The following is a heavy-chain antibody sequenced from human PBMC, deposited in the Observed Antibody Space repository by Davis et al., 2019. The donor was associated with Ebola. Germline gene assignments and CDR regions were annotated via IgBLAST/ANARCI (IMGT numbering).Heavy chain of an antibody. CDR1: GFTFSSYG. D-gene: IGHD6-19*01. CDR3: ARSGIAVAGPDY. J-gene: IGHJ4*02. V-gene: IGHV3-30*03. CDR2: ISYDGSNK. Sequence: PGGSLRLSCAASGFTFSSYGMHWVRQAPGKGLEWVAVISYDGSNKYYADSVKGRFTISRDNSKNTLYLQMNSLRAEDTAVYYCARSGIAVAGPDYGGQGTLVTVSS.